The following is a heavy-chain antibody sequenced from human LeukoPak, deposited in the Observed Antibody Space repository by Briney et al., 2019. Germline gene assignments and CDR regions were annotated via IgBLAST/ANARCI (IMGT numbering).Heavy chain of an antibody. CDR1: GFTFSSYT. J-gene: IGHJ4*02. D-gene: IGHD3-9*01. V-gene: IGHV3-7*01. CDR2: INGDGRDK. CDR3: ARGVDSAIDW. Sequence: PGGSLRLSCAASGFTFSSYTMNWVRQAPGKGLEWVANINGDGRDKYYVGSVRGRFTISRDNADNALHLQMNSLRGDDTALYYCARGVDSAIDWWGQGTLVTVSS.